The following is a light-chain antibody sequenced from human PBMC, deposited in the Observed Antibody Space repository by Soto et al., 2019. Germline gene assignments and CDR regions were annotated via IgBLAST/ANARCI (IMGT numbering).Light chain of an antibody. V-gene: IGKV3-20*01. CDR1: QSVSSSY. CDR2: GAS. CDR3: QQYGNSRA. J-gene: IGKJ1*01. Sequence: EIVLTQSPGTQSLSPGERATLSCRASQSVSSSYLAWYQLKPGQAPRLLIYGASSRATGIPDRFSGSGSGTDFTLTISRLEPEDFAVYYCQQYGNSRAFGQGTKVDIK.